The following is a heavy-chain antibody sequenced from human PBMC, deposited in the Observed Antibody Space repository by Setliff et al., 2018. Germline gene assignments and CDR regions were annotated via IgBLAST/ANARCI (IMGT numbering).Heavy chain of an antibody. CDR2: IQTSGTT. V-gene: IGHV4-61*09. Sequence: SETLSLTCTVSGGSISSGNYYWSWIRQPAGKGLEWIGHIQTSGTTNYNPSLKSRVTISVDTSKNQFSLKLSAVTAADTAVYFCAREDGPNYYYYYMDIWGKGTTVTISS. D-gene: IGHD2-8*01. CDR1: GGSISSGNYY. CDR3: AREDGPNYYYYYMDI. J-gene: IGHJ6*03.